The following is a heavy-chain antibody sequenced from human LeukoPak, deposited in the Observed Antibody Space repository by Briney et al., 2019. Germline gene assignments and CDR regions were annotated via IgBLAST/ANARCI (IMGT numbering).Heavy chain of an antibody. CDR2: ISSSSTI. CDR3: ARDQGEKYDSSGYYPY. Sequence: GSLRLSCAASGFTFSSYSMNWVRQAPGKGLEWVSYISSSSTIYYADSVKGRFTISRDNAKNSLYLQMNSLRDEDTAVYYCARDQGEKYDSSGYYPYWGQGTLDTVSS. D-gene: IGHD3-22*01. J-gene: IGHJ4*02. CDR1: GFTFSSYS. V-gene: IGHV3-48*02.